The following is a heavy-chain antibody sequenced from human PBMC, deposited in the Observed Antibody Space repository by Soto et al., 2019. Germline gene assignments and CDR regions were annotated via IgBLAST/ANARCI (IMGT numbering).Heavy chain of an antibody. CDR1: GFTFTSSA. Sequence: GASVKVSCKASGFTFTSSAMRWVRQARGQGLEWMGWISVYSGNTNYAQKFQGRVTMTTDISTSTAYMELSSLRSEDTAVYYCAGDRDNGTGYHWFDSWGQGTLVTVSS. CDR3: AGDRDNGTGYHWFDS. V-gene: IGHV1-58*02. J-gene: IGHJ5*01. D-gene: IGHD3-9*01. CDR2: ISVYSGNT.